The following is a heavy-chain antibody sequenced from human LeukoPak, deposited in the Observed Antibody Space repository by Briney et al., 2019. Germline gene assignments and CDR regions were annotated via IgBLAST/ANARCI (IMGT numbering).Heavy chain of an antibody. Sequence: GGSLRLSSAASGFTFSSYGMHWVRQAPGKGLEWVAVISYDGSNKYYADSVKGRFTISRDNSKNTLYLQMNSLRAEDTAVYYCAKDPGCTHGVCYRDYCFDYWGQGTLVTVSS. D-gene: IGHD2-8*01. CDR1: GFTFSSYG. CDR2: ISYDGSNK. CDR3: AKDPGCTHGVCYRDYCFDY. V-gene: IGHV3-30*18. J-gene: IGHJ4*02.